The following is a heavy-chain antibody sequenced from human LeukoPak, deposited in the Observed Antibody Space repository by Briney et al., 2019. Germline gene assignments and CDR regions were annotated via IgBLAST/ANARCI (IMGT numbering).Heavy chain of an antibody. D-gene: IGHD4-17*01. Sequence: GGSLRLSCVASGFTFSRYEVNWVRQAPGKGLEWVSYITNSGTSIFYADSVKGRFTISRDNAKNSLYLQMNFLRAEDTAVYYCARGATYGGYYFDHWGQGTLVTVSS. V-gene: IGHV3-48*03. CDR3: ARGATYGGYYFDH. CDR2: ITNSGTSI. J-gene: IGHJ4*02. CDR1: GFTFSRYE.